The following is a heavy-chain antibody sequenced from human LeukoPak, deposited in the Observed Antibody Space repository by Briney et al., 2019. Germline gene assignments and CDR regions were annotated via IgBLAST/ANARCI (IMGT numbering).Heavy chain of an antibody. CDR2: ISAYNGNT. Sequence: ASVKVSCKASGYTFTSYGISWVRQAPGQGLEWMGWISAYNGNTNYAQKLQGRVTMTTDTSTSTAYMELRSLRSDDTAVYYYARRCSSSTSCYGIFDYWGRGTLVTVSS. CDR1: GYTFTSYG. CDR3: ARRCSSSTSCYGIFDY. V-gene: IGHV1-18*01. D-gene: IGHD2-2*01. J-gene: IGHJ4*02.